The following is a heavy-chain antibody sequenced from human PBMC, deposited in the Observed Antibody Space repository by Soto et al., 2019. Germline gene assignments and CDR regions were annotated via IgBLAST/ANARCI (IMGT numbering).Heavy chain of an antibody. CDR2: IRKDESKK. Sequence: EVQLVESGGGLVQPGESLRLSCSASGFTFSDYWMTWVRQAPGKGLEWVANIRKDESKKSYLDSVRGRFTVSRGNARNLLYLRMDSLSAEDTALYCCARDVSPGSGPYYDAFDIWGQGTMVTGSS. CDR3: ARDVSPGSGPYYDAFDI. J-gene: IGHJ3*02. V-gene: IGHV3-7*05. D-gene: IGHD3-22*01. CDR1: GFTFSDYW.